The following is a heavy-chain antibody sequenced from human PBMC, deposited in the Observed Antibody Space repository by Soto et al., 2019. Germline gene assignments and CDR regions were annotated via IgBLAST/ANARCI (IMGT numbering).Heavy chain of an antibody. V-gene: IGHV1-69*01. D-gene: IGHD5-18*01. Sequence: QVQLVQSGAEVKKPGSSVKVSCKASGATLSTHGISWVRQAPGQGLEWMGGTIPIIGTTDYAEKFQGRVKITADESTTTSYMELSSLRPDDTAAYYCAAGDSSDTGDYWGQGTLVTVSS. CDR2: TIPIIGTT. CDR3: AAGDSSDTGDY. J-gene: IGHJ4*02. CDR1: GATLSTHG.